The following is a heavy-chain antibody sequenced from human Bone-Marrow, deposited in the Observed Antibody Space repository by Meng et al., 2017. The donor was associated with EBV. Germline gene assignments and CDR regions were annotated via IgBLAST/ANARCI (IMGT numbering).Heavy chain of an antibody. CDR3: ARLLIAVAGTYNPLFDY. J-gene: IGHJ4*02. D-gene: IGHD6-19*01. Sequence: LVVAGAEVEKPGASVKVSCKASGYSFTGYVISWLRQAPGQGLEWMGWSSAYNGNTNYAQKLQGRVTMTTDTSTSTAYMELRSMRSDDTAVYYCARLLIAVAGTYNPLFDYWGQGTLVTVSS. V-gene: IGHV1-18*01. CDR2: SSAYNGNT. CDR1: GYSFTGYV.